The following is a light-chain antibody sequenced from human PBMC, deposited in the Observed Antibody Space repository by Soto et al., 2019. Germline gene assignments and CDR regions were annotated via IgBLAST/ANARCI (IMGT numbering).Light chain of an antibody. CDR2: DVS. CDR1: SSDVGGYNN. Sequence: QSVLTQPASVSGSPGQSITISCTGTSSDVGGYNNVSWYQQHPGKAPKLMIYDVSDRPSGVSSRFSGSKSGNTASLTISGLQVEDEADYYCSSYTSRSTLVFGGGTKLTVL. CDR3: SSYTSRSTLV. V-gene: IGLV2-14*01. J-gene: IGLJ2*01.